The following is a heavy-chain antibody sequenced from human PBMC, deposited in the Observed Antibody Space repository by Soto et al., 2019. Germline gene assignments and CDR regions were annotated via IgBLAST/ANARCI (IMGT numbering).Heavy chain of an antibody. D-gene: IGHD3-16*01. CDR1: GYTFTSYA. CDR3: ARGGLALMDV. Sequence: QVQLVQSGADVKKPGASVKVSCKASGYTFTSYAMHWVRQAPGQRLEWMGWINAGNGNTKYSQKFQGRVTITRDTSARPAYMELSSLRSGDTAVSYCARGGLALMDVWGQGTTVTVSS. CDR2: INAGNGNT. V-gene: IGHV1-3*01. J-gene: IGHJ6*02.